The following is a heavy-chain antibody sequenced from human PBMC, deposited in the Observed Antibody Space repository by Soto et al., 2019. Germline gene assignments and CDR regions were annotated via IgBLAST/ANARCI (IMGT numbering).Heavy chain of an antibody. CDR2: IYYSGST. V-gene: IGHV4-59*01. CDR3: ARLLWFGELTYYYGMDV. CDR1: GGSISSYY. D-gene: IGHD3-10*01. J-gene: IGHJ6*02. Sequence: TSETLSLTCTVSGGSISSYYWSWIRQPPGKGLEWIGYIYYSGSTNYNPSLKSRVTISVDTSKNQFSLKLSSVTAADTAVYYCARLLWFGELTYYYGMDVWGQGTTVTVSS.